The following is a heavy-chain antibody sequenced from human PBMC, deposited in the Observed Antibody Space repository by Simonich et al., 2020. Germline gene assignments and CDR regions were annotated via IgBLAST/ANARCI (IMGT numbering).Heavy chain of an antibody. CDR1: GYTFTGYY. CDR2: INPKVGGT. D-gene: IGHD7-27*01. V-gene: IGHV1-2*02. J-gene: IGHJ3*02. CDR3: ARGPRWTGDDAFDI. Sequence: QVQLVQSGAEVKKPGASVKVSCKASGYTFTGYYMHGVRQAPGQGLEWMGRINPKVGGTNDAQKFQGRVTMTRDPSISTAYMELSRLRSDDTAVYYCARGPRWTGDDAFDIWGQGTMVTVSS.